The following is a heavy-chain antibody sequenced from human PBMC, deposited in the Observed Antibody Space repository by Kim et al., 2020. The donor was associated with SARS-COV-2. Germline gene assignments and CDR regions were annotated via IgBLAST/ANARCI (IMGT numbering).Heavy chain of an antibody. CDR3: ASEGA. CDR2: SRSSSTI. J-gene: IGHJ4*02. Sequence: SRSSSTIYYADSVKSRITISRDNAKNSLYLQMNSLRDKDTAVYYCASEGAWGEGALVTVSS. D-gene: IGHD1-26*01. V-gene: IGHV3-48*02.